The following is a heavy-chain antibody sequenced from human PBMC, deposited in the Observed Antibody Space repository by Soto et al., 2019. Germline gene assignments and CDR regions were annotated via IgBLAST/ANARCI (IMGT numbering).Heavy chain of an antibody. CDR1: VGSISSYY. Sequence: QVQLQESGPGLVKPSETLSLTCTVSVGSISSYYWGWIRQPPGKGLEGIGYMYNTGSTVYNPSLKSRVTISVDTSKNQFSLKLNAVTAADTAVYYCARDLWGYCGTDCYPLDVWGQGTTVTVSS. J-gene: IGHJ6*02. CDR3: ARDLWGYCGTDCYPLDV. D-gene: IGHD2-21*02. V-gene: IGHV4-59*01. CDR2: MYNTGST.